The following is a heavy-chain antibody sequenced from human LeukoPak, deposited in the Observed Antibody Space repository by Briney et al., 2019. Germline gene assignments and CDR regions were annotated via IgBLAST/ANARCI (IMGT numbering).Heavy chain of an antibody. D-gene: IGHD3-22*01. J-gene: IGHJ6*03. CDR3: ASLYYYDSSCSHENYMDV. CDR2: IYYSGST. CDR1: GGSISSYY. Sequence: PSETLSLTCTVSGGSISSYYWSWIRQPPGKGLEWIGYIYYSGSTNYNPSLKSRVTMAVDTSKNQFSLKLSSVTAADTAVYYCASLYYYDSSCSHENYMDVWGKGTTVTVSS. V-gene: IGHV4-59*01.